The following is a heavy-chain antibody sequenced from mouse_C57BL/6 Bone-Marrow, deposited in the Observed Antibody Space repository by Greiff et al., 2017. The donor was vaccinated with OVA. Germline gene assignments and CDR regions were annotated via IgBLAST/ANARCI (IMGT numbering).Heavy chain of an antibody. Sequence: QVQLQQPGAELVRPGSSVKLSCKASGYTFTSYWMHWVKQRPIQGLEWIGNIDPSDSETHYNQKFKDKATLTVDKSSSTAYMQLSSLTSEDSAVYYCARRGVIITTVVDWYVDVWGTGTTVTVSS. CDR1: GYTFTSYW. CDR2: IDPSDSET. D-gene: IGHD1-1*01. V-gene: IGHV1-52*01. CDR3: ARRGVIITTVVDWYVDV. J-gene: IGHJ1*03.